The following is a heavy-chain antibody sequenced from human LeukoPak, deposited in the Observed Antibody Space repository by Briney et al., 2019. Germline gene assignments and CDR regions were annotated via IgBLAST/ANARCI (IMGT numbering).Heavy chain of an antibody. D-gene: IGHD3-9*01. CDR3: ARTPTGFPNWFDS. CDR2: VTYTGNT. V-gene: IGHV4-39*07. CDR1: GASVTTYPYY. Sequence: SETLSLTCSVSGASVTTYPYYWTWIRQPPGKGLEWIGSVTYTGNTFYNPSLQSRVTIPIDASKNQFSLNLSSVTAADTAIYFCARTPTGFPNWFDSWGRGTPVTVSS. J-gene: IGHJ5*01.